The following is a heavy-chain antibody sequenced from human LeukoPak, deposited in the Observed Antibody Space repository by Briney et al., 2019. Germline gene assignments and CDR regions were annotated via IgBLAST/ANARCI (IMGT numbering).Heavy chain of an antibody. Sequence: GGSLRLSCVASGFTFSSYWMSWVRQAPGKGLEWVANIKQDGSEKYYVDSVKGRFTISRDNAKNSLYLQMNSLRAEDTAVYYCARGWSGSYDYWGQGTLVTVSS. D-gene: IGHD1-26*01. CDR2: IKQDGSEK. CDR3: ARGWSGSYDY. CDR1: GFTFSSYW. V-gene: IGHV3-7*01. J-gene: IGHJ4*02.